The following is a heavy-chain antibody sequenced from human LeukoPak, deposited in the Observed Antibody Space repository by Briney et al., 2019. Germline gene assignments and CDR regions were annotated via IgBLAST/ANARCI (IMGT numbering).Heavy chain of an antibody. J-gene: IGHJ6*03. Sequence: SETLSLTCAVYGGSFSGYYWSWIRQPPGKGLEWIGEINHSGSTNYNPSLKSRVTISVDTSKNQFSLKLSSVTAADTAVYYCARELYDFWSGYYYYYYYMDVWGKGTTVTVSS. D-gene: IGHD3-3*01. CDR3: ARELYDFWSGYYYYYYYMDV. V-gene: IGHV4-34*01. CDR1: GGSFSGYY. CDR2: INHSGST.